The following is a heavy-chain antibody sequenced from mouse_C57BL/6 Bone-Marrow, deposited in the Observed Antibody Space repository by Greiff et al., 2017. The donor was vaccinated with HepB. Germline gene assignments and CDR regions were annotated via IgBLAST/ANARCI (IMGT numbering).Heavy chain of an antibody. J-gene: IGHJ3*01. Sequence: QVQLQQSGPELVKPGASVKLSCKASGYTFTSYDINWVKQRPGQGLEWIGWIYPRDGSTKYNEKFKVKATLTVDTSSSTAYMERHSLTSEDSAVYFCARPGSSYWFAYWGQGTLVTVSA. V-gene: IGHV1-85*01. CDR3: ARPGSSYWFAY. CDR2: IYPRDGST. CDR1: GYTFTSYD. D-gene: IGHD1-1*01.